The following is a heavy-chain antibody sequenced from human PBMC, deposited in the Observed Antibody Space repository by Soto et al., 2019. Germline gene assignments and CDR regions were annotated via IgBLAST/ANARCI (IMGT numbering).Heavy chain of an antibody. Sequence: GGSLRLSCAASGFTFSSYAMSWVRQAPGKGLEWVSAISGSGGSTYYADSVKGRFTISRDNSKNTLYLQMNSLRAEDTAVYYCAKGLMITFGIYYFDYWGQGTLVTVSS. CDR1: GFTFSSYA. CDR3: AKGLMITFGIYYFDY. V-gene: IGHV3-23*01. J-gene: IGHJ4*02. D-gene: IGHD3-16*01. CDR2: ISGSGGST.